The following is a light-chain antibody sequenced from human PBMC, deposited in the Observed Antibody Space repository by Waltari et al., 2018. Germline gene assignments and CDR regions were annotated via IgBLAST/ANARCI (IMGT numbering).Light chain of an antibody. V-gene: IGLV3-1*01. CDR3: QALGTGAWV. Sequence: SYELTQPPSVSVSPGQTASITGSGDILGNKYASWYKQKPGQSPLLVIYQDTKRPSEIPERFSGSKSANAATLSITGTQAMDEADYYCQALGTGAWVFGGGTKLTVL. CDR2: QDT. CDR1: ILGNKY. J-gene: IGLJ3*02.